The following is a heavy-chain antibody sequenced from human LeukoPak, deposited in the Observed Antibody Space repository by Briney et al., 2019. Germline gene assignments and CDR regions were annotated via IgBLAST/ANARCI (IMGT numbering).Heavy chain of an antibody. V-gene: IGHV4-59*01. D-gene: IGHD4-23*01. J-gene: IGHJ3*02. CDR3: ARDGGSRRWGAAFDI. CDR1: GGSISSYY. Sequence: PSETLSLTCTVSGGSISSYYWSWIRQPPGKGLEWIGYIYYSGSTNYNPSLKSRVTISVDTSKNQFSLKLSSVTAADTAVYYCARDGGSRRWGAAFDIWGQGTMVTVSS. CDR2: IYYSGST.